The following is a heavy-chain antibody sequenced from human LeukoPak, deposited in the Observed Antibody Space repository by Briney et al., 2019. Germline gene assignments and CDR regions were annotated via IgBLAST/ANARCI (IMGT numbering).Heavy chain of an antibody. V-gene: IGHV3-21*01. CDR2: ISSSSSYI. D-gene: IGHD4-17*01. CDR1: GFTFSSYS. Sequence: GGSLRLSCAASGFTFSSYSMNWVRQAPGKGLEWVSSISSSSSYIYYADSVKGRFTISRDNAKNSLYLQMNSLRAEDTAVYYCASSVGTYDYGDYEAISGDYWGQGTLVTVSS. J-gene: IGHJ4*02. CDR3: ASSVGTYDYGDYEAISGDY.